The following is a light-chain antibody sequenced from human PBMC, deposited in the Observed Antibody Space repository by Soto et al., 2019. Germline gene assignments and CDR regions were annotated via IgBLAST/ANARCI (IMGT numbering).Light chain of an antibody. CDR1: QGTSSY. CDR3: QQRYNWPPIT. V-gene: IGKV1-9*01. Sequence: DIQLTQSPSFLSASVGDRVTITCRASQGTSSYLAWYQQKPGKAPNLLIYATSTLQSGVPSRFSGSGSGTEFTLTISNLQPEDFASYYCQQRYNWPPITFGQGTRLEI. J-gene: IGKJ5*01. CDR2: ATS.